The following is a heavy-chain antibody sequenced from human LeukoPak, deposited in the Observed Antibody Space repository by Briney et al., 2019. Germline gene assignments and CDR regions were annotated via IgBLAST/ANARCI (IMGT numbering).Heavy chain of an antibody. V-gene: IGHV3-43*01. CDR3: ARDKTGTGIDY. Sequence: GGSLRLSCAASVFTFYDYTMHGVREAPGEGGEWVSLISWYGVTTYYAHSVKGRFTISRDSSKNSLFLQMNSLRTEDTALYYCARDKTGTGIDYWGQGTLVTVSS. CDR2: ISWYGVTT. D-gene: IGHD1-7*01. J-gene: IGHJ4*02. CDR1: VFTFYDYT.